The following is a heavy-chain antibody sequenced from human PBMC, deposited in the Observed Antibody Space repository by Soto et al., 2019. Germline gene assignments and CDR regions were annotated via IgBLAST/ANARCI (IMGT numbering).Heavy chain of an antibody. CDR2: VIPSFVTV. Sequence: QVQLVQSGAEVKKPGSSVKVSCKASGGTFKNFSISWVRQAPGQGLEWVGTVIPSFVTVHLAQKFQGRVTITADESTNTAYMKLSSVRSDDTAVYYCARDVDAAMLGWFDPWGQGTLVTVSS. V-gene: IGHV1-69*15. J-gene: IGHJ5*02. CDR3: ARDVDAAMLGWFDP. D-gene: IGHD5-18*01. CDR1: GGTFKNFS.